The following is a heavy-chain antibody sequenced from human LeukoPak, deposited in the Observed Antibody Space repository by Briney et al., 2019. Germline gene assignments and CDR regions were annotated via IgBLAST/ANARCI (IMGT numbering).Heavy chain of an antibody. Sequence: PGGSLRLSCAASGFTFSSYWMSWVRQAPGKGLEWVASIKQDGSEKFYADSVKGRFTISRDNAKNSLSLQMNSLRAHDTPVYYCARDLGSGGTCLGYWGQGTLVTVSS. J-gene: IGHJ4*02. CDR1: GFTFSSYW. CDR3: ARDLGSGGTCLGY. D-gene: IGHD2-15*01. V-gene: IGHV3-7*05. CDR2: IKQDGSEK.